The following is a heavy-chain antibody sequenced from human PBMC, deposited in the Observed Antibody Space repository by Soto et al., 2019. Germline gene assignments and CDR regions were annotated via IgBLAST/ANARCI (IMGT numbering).Heavy chain of an antibody. Sequence: PGGSLRLSCAASVFTFSSYAMHWVRQAPGKGLEWVAVISYDGSNKYYADSVKGRFTISRDNSKNTLYLQMNSLRAEDTAVYYCARDGNGDYVFDYWGQGTLVTVSS. J-gene: IGHJ4*02. CDR2: ISYDGSNK. V-gene: IGHV3-30-3*01. CDR3: ARDGNGDYVFDY. D-gene: IGHD4-17*01. CDR1: VFTFSSYA.